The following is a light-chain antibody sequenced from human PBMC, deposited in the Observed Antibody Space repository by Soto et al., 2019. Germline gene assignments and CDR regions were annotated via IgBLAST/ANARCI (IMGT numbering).Light chain of an antibody. CDR3: QQYGSSVLT. CDR1: QSVNSN. V-gene: IGKV3-15*01. J-gene: IGKJ4*01. CDR2: GAS. Sequence: EIMMTQSPVTLSVSPGERATLSCRASQSVNSNLAWYQQKPGQAPRLLIYGASTRATGIPASFIGNGSGTEFTLTASSLQPEDFAVYYCQQYGSSVLTFXGGTKVDIK.